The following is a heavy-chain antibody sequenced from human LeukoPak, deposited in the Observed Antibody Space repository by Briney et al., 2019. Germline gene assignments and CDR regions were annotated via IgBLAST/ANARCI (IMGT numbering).Heavy chain of an antibody. V-gene: IGHV3-48*04. J-gene: IGHJ4*02. CDR2: ISSSGSTI. CDR1: GFAFNTYS. CDR3: AREVSSLDL. Sequence: GGSLRLSCAASGFAFNTYSMSWIRQAPGKGLEWVSYISSSGSTIYYADSVKGRFTISRDNAKNTLYLQMNSLRAEDTAVYYCAREVSSLDLRGQGTLVTVSS.